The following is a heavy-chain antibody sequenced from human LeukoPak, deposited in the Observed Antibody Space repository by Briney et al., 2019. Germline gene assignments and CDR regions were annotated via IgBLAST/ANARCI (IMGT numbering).Heavy chain of an antibody. V-gene: IGHV4-34*01. Sequence: SETLSLTCAVYGGSFSGYYWSWIRQPPGKGLEWIGEINHSGSTNYNPSLKSRVTISVDTSKNQFSLKLNSVTAADTAVYYCARGNDFWSGYRWFDPWGQGTLVTVSS. CDR1: GGSFSGYY. D-gene: IGHD3-3*01. CDR3: ARGNDFWSGYRWFDP. J-gene: IGHJ5*02. CDR2: INHSGST.